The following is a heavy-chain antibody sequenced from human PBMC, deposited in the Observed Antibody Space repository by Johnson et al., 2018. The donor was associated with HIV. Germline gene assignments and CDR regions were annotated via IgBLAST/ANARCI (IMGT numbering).Heavy chain of an antibody. CDR2: INSDGSST. CDR1: GFTFSSYW. D-gene: IGHD5-12*01. Sequence: EQLVESGGGLVQPGRSLKLSCAASGFTFSSYWMHWVRQAPGKGLVWVSRINSDGSSTSYADSVKGRFTISRDNAKNTLYLQMNSLRAEDTAVYYCARDRRLADAFDIWGQGTMVTVSS. V-gene: IGHV3-74*01. J-gene: IGHJ3*02. CDR3: ARDRRLADAFDI.